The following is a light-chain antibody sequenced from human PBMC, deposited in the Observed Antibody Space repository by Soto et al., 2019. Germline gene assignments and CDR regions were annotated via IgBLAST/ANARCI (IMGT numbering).Light chain of an antibody. V-gene: IGKV3-11*01. Sequence: EIVLTQSPATLSLSPGERATFSCRASQSVSSYLAWYQQKPGQAPRLLIYDASNRATGIPARFSGSGSGTDFTLTISSLEPEDFAVYYCQQRSNLITFGQGTRLEIK. CDR1: QSVSSY. CDR2: DAS. J-gene: IGKJ5*01. CDR3: QQRSNLIT.